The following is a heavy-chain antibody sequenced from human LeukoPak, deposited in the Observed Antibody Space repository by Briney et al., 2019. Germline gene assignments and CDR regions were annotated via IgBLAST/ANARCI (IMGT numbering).Heavy chain of an antibody. D-gene: IGHD2/OR15-2a*01. V-gene: IGHV3-21*01. J-gene: IGHJ6*03. Sequence: GGSLRLSCAASGFTFSSYSMNWVRQAPGKGLEWVSSISSSSSYIYYADSVKGRFTISRDNAKNSLYLQMNSLRAEDTAVYYCARDIPALSGMDVWGKGTTVTVSS. CDR3: ARDIPALSGMDV. CDR2: ISSSSSYI. CDR1: GFTFSSYS.